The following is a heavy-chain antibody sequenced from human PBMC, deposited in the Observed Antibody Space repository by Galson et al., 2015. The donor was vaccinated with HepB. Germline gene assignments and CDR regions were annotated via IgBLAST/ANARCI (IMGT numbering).Heavy chain of an antibody. CDR1: GFIFSSYN. CDR2: ISRSSDII. V-gene: IGHV3-48*01. CDR3: ARTSDYASFDY. J-gene: IGHJ4*02. Sequence: SLRLSCAASGFIFSSYNMNWVRQAPGKGLEWVSYISRSSDIIYYADSVKGRFTISRDNAKNSLYLRLSSLRAEDTAVYYCARTSDYASFDYWGRGTLVTISS. D-gene: IGHD5-12*01.